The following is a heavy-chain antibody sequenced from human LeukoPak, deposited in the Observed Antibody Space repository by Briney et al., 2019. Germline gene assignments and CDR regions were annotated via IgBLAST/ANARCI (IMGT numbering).Heavy chain of an antibody. CDR3: AREARGTYTIDY. CDR1: GGSISSNSYY. Sequence: SETLSLTCTVSGGSISSNSYYWGWIRQPPGKGLEWIGSTFPSGSTYYNPSLKSRVTISVDTSKNQFSLRLSSVTAEDTAVYFCAREARGTYTIDYWGQGTLVTVSS. CDR2: TFPSGST. D-gene: IGHD1-26*01. J-gene: IGHJ4*02. V-gene: IGHV4-39*01.